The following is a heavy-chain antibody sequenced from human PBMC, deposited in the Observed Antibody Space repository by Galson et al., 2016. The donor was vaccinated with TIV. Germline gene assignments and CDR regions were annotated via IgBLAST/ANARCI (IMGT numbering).Heavy chain of an antibody. CDR3: AKCRNTAMDTYYYYSGLDV. V-gene: IGHV1-69*13. Sequence: SVKVSCKASGDTFGSFVISWVRQAPGQGLEWMGGIIPLFGEAHYAQKFQGRVTISADESTSTVYMELSGLRSGDTAMYYCAKCRNTAMDTYYYYSGLDVWGQGTTVTVSS. J-gene: IGHJ6*02. CDR2: IIPLFGEA. D-gene: IGHD5-18*01. CDR1: GDTFGSFV.